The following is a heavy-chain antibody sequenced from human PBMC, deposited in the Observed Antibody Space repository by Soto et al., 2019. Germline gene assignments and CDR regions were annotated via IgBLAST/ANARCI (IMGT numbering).Heavy chain of an antibody. Sequence: GASVKVSCKASGYTFTYHTVHWVRQAPGQRLEWMGWINAGDGNTKYSPNFQGRVTITKDTSASTVYMELSSLRSEDTAVYFCTRDYYDSSGYYPKFDYWGQGTLVTVSS. CDR2: INAGDGNT. J-gene: IGHJ4*02. CDR1: GYTFTYHT. D-gene: IGHD3-22*01. V-gene: IGHV1-3*01. CDR3: TRDYYDSSGYYPKFDY.